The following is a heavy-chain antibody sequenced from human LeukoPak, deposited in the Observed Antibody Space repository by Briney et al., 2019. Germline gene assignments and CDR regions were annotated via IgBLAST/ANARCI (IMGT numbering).Heavy chain of an antibody. Sequence: GGSLRLSCAASGFTVSSNYMSWVRQAPGKGLEWVSVIYSGGSTYYADSVKGRFTISRDNSKNTLYLQMNSLRAEDTAVYYCAKDRRSKWELIYYYYYMDVWGKGTTVTVSS. D-gene: IGHD1-26*01. V-gene: IGHV3-66*01. J-gene: IGHJ6*03. CDR3: AKDRRSKWELIYYYYYMDV. CDR2: IYSGGST. CDR1: GFTVSSNY.